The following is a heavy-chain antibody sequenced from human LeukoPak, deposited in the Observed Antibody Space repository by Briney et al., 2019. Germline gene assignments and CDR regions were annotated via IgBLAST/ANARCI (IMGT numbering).Heavy chain of an antibody. Sequence: SETLSLTCTVSDDSFNNYYWSWIRQPPGKGLEWIGEINHSGSTNYNPSLKSRVTISVDTSKNQFSLKLSSVTAADTAVYYCAASGFLLGIGSGKSVYWGQGTLVTVSS. J-gene: IGHJ4*02. V-gene: IGHV4-34*01. CDR1: DDSFNNYY. CDR2: INHSGST. CDR3: AASGFLLGIGSGKSVY. D-gene: IGHD7-27*01.